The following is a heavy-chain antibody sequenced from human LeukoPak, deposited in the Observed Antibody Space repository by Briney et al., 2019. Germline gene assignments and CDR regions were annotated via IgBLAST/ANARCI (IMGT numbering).Heavy chain of an antibody. V-gene: IGHV3-64*01. D-gene: IGHD3-16*01. Sequence: GGSLRLSCAASGFTFSSYAMHWVRQAPGKGLEYVSAISSNGGSAYYANSVKGRFTISRDNSKDTLYLQMGSLRAEDMAVYYCAREEGDYYGMDVWGQGTTVTVSS. CDR3: AREEGDYYGMDV. CDR1: GFTFSSYA. J-gene: IGHJ6*02. CDR2: ISSNGGSA.